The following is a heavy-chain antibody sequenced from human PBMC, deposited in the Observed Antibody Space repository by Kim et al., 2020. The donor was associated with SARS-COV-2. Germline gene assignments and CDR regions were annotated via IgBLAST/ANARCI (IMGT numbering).Heavy chain of an antibody. CDR2: INPNSGGT. V-gene: IGHV1-2*02. CDR3: ARLATVTSLISY. D-gene: IGHD4-17*01. J-gene: IGHJ4*02. Sequence: ASVKVSCKASGYTFTGYYMHWVRQAPGQGLEWMGWINPNSGGTNYAQKFQGRVTMTRDTSISTAYMELSRLRSDDTAVYYCARLATVTSLISYWGQGTLVTVSS. CDR1: GYTFTGYY.